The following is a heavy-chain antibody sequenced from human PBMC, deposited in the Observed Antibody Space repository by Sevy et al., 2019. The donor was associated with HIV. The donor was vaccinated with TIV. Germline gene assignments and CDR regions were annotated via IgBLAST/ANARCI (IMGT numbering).Heavy chain of an antibody. J-gene: IGHJ4*02. CDR2: ISSSSSTI. Sequence: GGSLRLSCAASGFTFSSYSMNWVRQAPGKGLEWVSYISSSSSTIYYADSVKGRFTISRDNAKNSLYLQMNSLRDEDTAVYYCARGGKGHNYDILTGYEYYFDHWGQGTLVTVSS. CDR3: ARGGKGHNYDILTGYEYYFDH. V-gene: IGHV3-48*02. CDR1: GFTFSSYS. D-gene: IGHD3-9*01.